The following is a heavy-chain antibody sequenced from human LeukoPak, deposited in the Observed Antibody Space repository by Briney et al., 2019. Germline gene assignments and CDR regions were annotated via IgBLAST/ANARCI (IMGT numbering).Heavy chain of an antibody. CDR3: AKAVDSKSSTSAAGY. V-gene: IGHV3-9*01. J-gene: IGHJ4*02. CDR1: GFTFDDYA. CDR2: ISWNSGSI. D-gene: IGHD2-2*01. Sequence: GRSLRLSCAASGFTFDDYAMHWVRQAPGKGLGWVSGISWNSGSIGYADSVKGRFTISRDNAKNSLYLQMNSLRAEDTAVYYCAKAVDSKSSTSAAGYWGQGTLVTVSS.